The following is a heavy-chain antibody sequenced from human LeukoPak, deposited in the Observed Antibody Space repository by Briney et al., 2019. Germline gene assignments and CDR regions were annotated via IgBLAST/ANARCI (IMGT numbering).Heavy chain of an antibody. V-gene: IGHV3-23*01. CDR3: AKDKDYYYMDV. CDR1: GFIISSYA. Sequence: GGSLRLSCAASGFIISSYAMSWVRQAPGKGLEWVSTITGSGGYTYYADSVKGRFTISRDNANNSLYLQMNSLRAEDTAVYYCAKDKDYYYMDVWGKGTTVTVSS. J-gene: IGHJ6*03. CDR2: ITGSGGYT.